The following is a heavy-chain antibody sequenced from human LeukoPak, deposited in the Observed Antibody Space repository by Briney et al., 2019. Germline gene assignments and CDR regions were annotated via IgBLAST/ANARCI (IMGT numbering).Heavy chain of an antibody. D-gene: IGHD3/OR15-3a*01. CDR2: LGSAGDK. Sequence: GGSLRLSCAASGFTLSVYDIHWVRQPIGKGLDWVSGLGSAGDKYHAGSERGRFTISREDAENSVYLQMNGLRPEDTAIYYCARAKRETSTRPWTSGMDVWGQGTRVTVSS. J-gene: IGHJ6*02. CDR3: ARAKRETSTRPWTSGMDV. CDR1: GFTLSVYD. V-gene: IGHV3-13*01.